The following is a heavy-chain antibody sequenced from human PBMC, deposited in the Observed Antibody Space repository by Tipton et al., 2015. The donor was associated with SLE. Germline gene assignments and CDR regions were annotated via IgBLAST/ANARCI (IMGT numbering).Heavy chain of an antibody. CDR2: VSYRESS. Sequence: TLSLTCSVSGASISDYYWSWIRQPPGKGLEWIGYVSYRESSSYNPSLKSRATISVDTSKNQFSLKVSSVTAADTAVYFCARHLSSGWYYAVDVWGQGTTVIVSS. V-gene: IGHV4-59*08. CDR3: ARHLSSGWYYAVDV. D-gene: IGHD6-19*01. CDR1: GASISDYY. J-gene: IGHJ6*02.